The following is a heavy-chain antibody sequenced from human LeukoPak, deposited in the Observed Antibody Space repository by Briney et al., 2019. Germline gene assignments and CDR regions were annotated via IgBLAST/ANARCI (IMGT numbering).Heavy chain of an antibody. CDR2: ISGSGGST. V-gene: IGHV3-23*01. CDR3: AKDFPSYYDSSGYYQEYFQH. CDR1: GFTFSGYI. J-gene: IGHJ1*01. Sequence: GGSLRLSCAASGFTFSGYIMNWVRQAPGKGLEWVSAISGSGGSTYYADSVKGRFTISRDNSKNTLYLQMNSLRAEDTAVYYCAKDFPSYYDSSGYYQEYFQHWGQGTLVTVSS. D-gene: IGHD3-22*01.